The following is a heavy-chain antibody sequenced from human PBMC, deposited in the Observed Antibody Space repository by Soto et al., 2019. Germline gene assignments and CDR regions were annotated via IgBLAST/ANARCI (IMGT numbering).Heavy chain of an antibody. J-gene: IGHJ4*02. CDR2: VNPSGGT. CDR1: GGSVSTDY. V-gene: IGHV4-34*01. D-gene: IGHD6-6*01. CDR3: ARVLAARASRDFDY. Sequence: PSETLSLTCAVYGGSVSTDYWSWIRQPPGKGLEWIGEVNPSGGTNYNPSLKSRVTISVATSKNQFSLKLSSVTAADTAVYYCARVLAARASRDFDYWGQGTLVTVSS.